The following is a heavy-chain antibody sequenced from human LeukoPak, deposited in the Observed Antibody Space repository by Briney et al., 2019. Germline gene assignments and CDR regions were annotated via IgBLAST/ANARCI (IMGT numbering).Heavy chain of an antibody. J-gene: IGHJ4*02. D-gene: IGHD3-3*02. CDR1: GFTFSSYG. CDR3: ARVNPKLAALDY. CDR2: ISYDGSNK. V-gene: IGHV3-30*03. Sequence: PGRSLRLSCAASGFTFSSYGMHWVRQAPGKGLEWVAVISYDGSNKYYADSVKGRFTISRDNSKNTLYLQMNSLRAEDTAVYYCARVNPKLAALDYWGQGTLVTVSS.